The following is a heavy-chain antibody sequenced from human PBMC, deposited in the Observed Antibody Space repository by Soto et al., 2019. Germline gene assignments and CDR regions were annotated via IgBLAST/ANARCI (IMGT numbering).Heavy chain of an antibody. D-gene: IGHD3-22*01. CDR1: RFTFSNYA. J-gene: IGHJ4*02. CDR3: AKGTYYDSSGLHYFDY. Sequence: PGGSLSLSCSASRFTFSNYAIYWVRPAPGRGLEWVAVISYDGSNKYYADSVKGRFTISRDNSKNTMYLQMNSLRAEDTAVYYCAKGTYYDSSGLHYFDYWGQGTLVTVSS. CDR2: ISYDGSNK. V-gene: IGHV3-30*18.